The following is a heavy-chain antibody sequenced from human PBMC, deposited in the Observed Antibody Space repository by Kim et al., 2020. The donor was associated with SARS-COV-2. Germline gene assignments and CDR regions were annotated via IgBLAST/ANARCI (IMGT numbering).Heavy chain of an antibody. V-gene: IGHV4-4*02. D-gene: IGHD6-13*01. CDR2: IYHSGST. CDR1: GGSISSSNW. CDR3: ARDKKSISSRYYYYGMDV. J-gene: IGHJ6*01. Sequence: SETLSLTCAVSGGSISSSNWWSWVRQPPGKGLEWIGEIYHSGSTNYNPSLKSRVTISVDKSKNQFSLKLSSVTAADTAVYYCARDKKSISSRYYYYGMDVWGQGTTGTVSS.